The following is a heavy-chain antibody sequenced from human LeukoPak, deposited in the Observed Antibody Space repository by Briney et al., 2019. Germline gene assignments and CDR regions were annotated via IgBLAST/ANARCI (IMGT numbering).Heavy chain of an antibody. CDR2: LIGSSGAT. J-gene: IGHJ4*02. Sequence: GGSLRLSCAAFGFTFSNYAMNWVRQAPGKGLEWVALLIGSSGATDYADSVKGRFTISRDNSKNTLFLQMNSLRAEDTAIYYCAKGAYDYIEIAYFDYWGQGALVTVSS. D-gene: IGHD5-12*01. CDR3: AKGAYDYIEIAYFDY. CDR1: GFTFSNYA. V-gene: IGHV3-23*01.